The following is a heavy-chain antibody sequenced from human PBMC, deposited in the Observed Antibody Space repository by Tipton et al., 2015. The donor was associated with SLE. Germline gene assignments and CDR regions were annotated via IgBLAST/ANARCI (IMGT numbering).Heavy chain of an antibody. CDR1: GGSISSYY. J-gene: IGHJ5*02. Sequence: LRLSCTVSGGSISSYYWSWIRQPPGKGLEWIEYIYYSGSTNYNPSLKSRVTISVDTSKNQFSLKLSSVTAADTAVYYCARGVTMIENWFDPWGQGTLVTVSS. CDR3: ARGVTMIENWFDP. V-gene: IGHV4-59*01. D-gene: IGHD3-22*01. CDR2: IYYSGST.